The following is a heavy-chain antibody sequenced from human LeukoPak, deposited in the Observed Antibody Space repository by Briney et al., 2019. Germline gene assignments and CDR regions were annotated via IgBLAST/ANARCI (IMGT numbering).Heavy chain of an antibody. V-gene: IGHV1-69*01. D-gene: IGHD3-22*01. CDR1: GGTFSIYA. CDR3: ARGGHYDSSGPLDV. CDR2: IIPIFGTA. J-gene: IGHJ6*02. Sequence: SVKVSCKASGGTFSIYAISWVRQAPGQGLEWMGGIIPIFGTANYAQKFQGRVTITADESTSTAYMELSSLRSEDTAVYYCARGGHYDSSGPLDVWGQGTTVTVSS.